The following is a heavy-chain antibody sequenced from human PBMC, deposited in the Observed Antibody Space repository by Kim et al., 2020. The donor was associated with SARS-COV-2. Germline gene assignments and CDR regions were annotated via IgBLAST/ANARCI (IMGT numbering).Heavy chain of an antibody. Sequence: SEYAVSVKSRITISPDTSKNQFSLQLNSVTPEDTAVYYCARDCSGSYDYWGQGTLVTVSS. CDR3: ARDCSGSYDY. V-gene: IGHV6-1*01. CDR2: S. J-gene: IGHJ4*02. D-gene: IGHD6-19*01.